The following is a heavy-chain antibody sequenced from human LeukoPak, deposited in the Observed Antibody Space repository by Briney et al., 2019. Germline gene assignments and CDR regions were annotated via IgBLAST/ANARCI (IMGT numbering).Heavy chain of an antibody. V-gene: IGHV3-23*01. J-gene: IGHJ3*02. Sequence: GGSLRLSCAASGFTFSNYAMSWVRQAPGKGLGWVSAISDSGGSTYHADSVKGRFTISRDNSKNTLYLQMNSLRAEDTAVYYCASAGYSSSSGRAFDIWGQGTMVTVSS. CDR3: ASAGYSSSSGRAFDI. CDR2: ISDSGGST. CDR1: GFTFSNYA. D-gene: IGHD6-13*01.